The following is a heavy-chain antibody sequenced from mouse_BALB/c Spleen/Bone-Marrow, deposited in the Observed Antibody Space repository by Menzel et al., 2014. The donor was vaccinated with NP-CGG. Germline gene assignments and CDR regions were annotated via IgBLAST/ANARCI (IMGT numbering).Heavy chain of an antibody. Sequence: VQLQHSGAELVKPGASVKLSCKASGYTFTSYYMFWVKQRPGQGLEWIGGINPSNGANNFNEKFKSKATLTVDKSSSTAYMQLSSLTSEDSAVYYCSRGGNFDVMDYWGQGTSVTVSS. CDR1: GYTFTSYY. CDR3: SRGGNFDVMDY. V-gene: IGHV1S81*02. CDR2: INPSNGAN. J-gene: IGHJ4*01. D-gene: IGHD2-1*01.